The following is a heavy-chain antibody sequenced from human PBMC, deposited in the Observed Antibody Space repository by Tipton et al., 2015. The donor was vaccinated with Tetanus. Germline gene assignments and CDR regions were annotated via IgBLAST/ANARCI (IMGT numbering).Heavy chain of an antibody. D-gene: IGHD3-10*01. V-gene: IGHV1-69*01. J-gene: IGHJ4*02. CDR3: ARVVRGSGSRNRAVDH. CDR1: GGTFTNYA. Sequence: QLVQSGAEMKKPGSSVKVSCKASGGTFTNYALSWVRQAPGQGLEWVGGITPIFGTTNSAPKFQGRVTITADDSTNTAYLELSSLRSEDTAVYYCARVVRGSGSRNRAVDHWGQGTLVIVSS. CDR2: ITPIFGTT.